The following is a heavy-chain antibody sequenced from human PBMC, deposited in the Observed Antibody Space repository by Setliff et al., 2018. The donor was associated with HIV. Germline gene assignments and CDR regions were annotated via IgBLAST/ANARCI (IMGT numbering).Heavy chain of an antibody. CDR2: IYYNGNT. V-gene: IGHV4-59*01. Sequence: LSLTCTVSGGSITGYFWNWIRQSPGKGLEWIGYIYYNGNTNYNPTLNSRGTISVDTSKNQFSLKLSSVTAADTAVYYCAREIYGGNSRPFDYWGQGTLVTVSS. CDR3: AREIYGGNSRPFDY. D-gene: IGHD4-17*01. J-gene: IGHJ4*02. CDR1: GGSITGYF.